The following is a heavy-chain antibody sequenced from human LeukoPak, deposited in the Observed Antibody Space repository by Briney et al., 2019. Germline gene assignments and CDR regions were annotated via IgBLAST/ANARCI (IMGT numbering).Heavy chain of an antibody. CDR2: ISYDGSNK. D-gene: IGHD4-23*01. V-gene: IGHV3-30*03. CDR3: ARDSYYGGNSYFDY. J-gene: IGHJ4*02. Sequence: GGSLRLSCAASGFTFTTYWMSWVRQLPGKGLEWVAVISYDGSNKYYADSVKGRFTISRDNSKNTLYLQMNSLRAEDTAVYYCARDSYYGGNSYFDYWGQGTLVTVSS. CDR1: GFTFTTYW.